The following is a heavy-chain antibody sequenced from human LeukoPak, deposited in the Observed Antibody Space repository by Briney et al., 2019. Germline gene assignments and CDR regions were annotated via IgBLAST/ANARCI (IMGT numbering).Heavy chain of an antibody. CDR2: ISYDGSNK. J-gene: IGHJ1*01. CDR1: VLTFSRYA. CDR3: ARASGSYPLAEYFHH. D-gene: IGHD1-26*01. Sequence: GGSLRLSCGASVLTFSRYAMQWVRQAPGKGREWGAIISYDGSNKYYADCVKGRFTISRDNSKNTLYLQMNSLRAEDTAVYYCARASGSYPLAEYFHHWGQGTLVTVSS. V-gene: IGHV3-30*04.